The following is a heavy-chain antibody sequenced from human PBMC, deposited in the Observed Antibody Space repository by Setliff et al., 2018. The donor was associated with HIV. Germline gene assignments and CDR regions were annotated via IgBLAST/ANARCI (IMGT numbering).Heavy chain of an antibody. D-gene: IGHD1-7*01. CDR3: ARVWEWNYDLGY. CDR1: GYTFTTYY. V-gene: IGHV1-46*01. Sequence: GASVKVSCKASGYTFTTYYVHWVRQAPGQGLEWTGILNPSGDSTAYAQQFQGRVTMTRDTSTSTAYMELRSLRSDDTAVYYCARVWEWNYDLGYWGQGTLVTVSS. J-gene: IGHJ4*02. CDR2: LNPSGDST.